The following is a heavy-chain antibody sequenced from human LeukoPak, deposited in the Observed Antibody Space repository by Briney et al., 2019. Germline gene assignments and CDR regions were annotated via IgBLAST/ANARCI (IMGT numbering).Heavy chain of an antibody. V-gene: IGHV4-61*08. D-gene: IGHD1-26*01. Sequence: SETLSLTCTVSGGSVGSAGYYWSWIRQPPGGGLEWIGYIYYISNTNYNPSLKSRVTMSVSPSKNQFSLKLNSVTAADTAMYYCARTQSQSGSYRYYFGYWGQGTLVTVSS. J-gene: IGHJ4*02. CDR1: GGSVGSAGYY. CDR3: ARTQSQSGSYRYYFGY. CDR2: IYYISNT.